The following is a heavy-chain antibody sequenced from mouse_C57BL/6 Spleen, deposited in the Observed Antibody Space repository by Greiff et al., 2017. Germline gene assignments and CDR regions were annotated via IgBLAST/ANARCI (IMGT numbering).Heavy chain of an antibody. V-gene: IGHV1-39*01. D-gene: IGHD1-1*01. Sequence: EVQLQESGPELVKPGASVKISCKASGYSFTDYNMNWVKQSTGKSLEWIGVIRPDYGTTIYNQKFKGKATLTVDPSSSTTYMQLNSLTSKDSAVYDCAREGNYYYGSEGDYWGQGTTLTVSS. CDR2: IRPDYGTT. J-gene: IGHJ2*01. CDR3: AREGNYYYGSEGDY. CDR1: GYSFTDYN.